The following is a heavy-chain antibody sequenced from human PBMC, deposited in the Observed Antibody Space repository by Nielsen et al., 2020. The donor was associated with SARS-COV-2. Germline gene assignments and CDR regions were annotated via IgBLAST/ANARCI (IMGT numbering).Heavy chain of an antibody. CDR3: ASGYKATVFGYYYYYGMDV. V-gene: IGHV1-46*01. J-gene: IGHJ6*02. Sequence: ASVKVSCKASGYTFTSYYMHWVRQAPGQGLEWMGIINPSGCSTSYAQKFQGRVTMTRDTSTSTVYMELSSLRSEDTAVYYCASGYKATVFGYYYYYGMDVWGQGTTVTVSS. CDR1: GYTFTSYY. CDR2: INPSGCST. D-gene: IGHD1-1*01.